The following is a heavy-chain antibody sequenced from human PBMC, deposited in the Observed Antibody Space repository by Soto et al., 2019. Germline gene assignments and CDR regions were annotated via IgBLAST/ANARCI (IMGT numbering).Heavy chain of an antibody. Sequence: GGSLRLSCAASGFTFSNYAMSWVRQAPGKGLEWVSTISGNGGSTYYADSVKGRFAISRDNSKNMLFLQINSLRDDDSAVYYCAKRPASIITFDYWGQGTPVTVSS. CDR2: ISGNGGST. J-gene: IGHJ4*02. CDR3: AKRPASIITFDY. D-gene: IGHD2-2*01. CDR1: GFTFSNYA. V-gene: IGHV3-23*01.